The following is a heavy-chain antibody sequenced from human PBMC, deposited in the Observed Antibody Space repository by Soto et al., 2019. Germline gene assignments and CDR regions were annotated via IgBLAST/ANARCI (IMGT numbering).Heavy chain of an antibody. J-gene: IGHJ6*02. CDR2: ISYDGSNK. D-gene: IGHD6-13*01. Sequence: GGSLRLSCAASGFTFSSYAMHWVRQAPGKGLEWVAVISYDGSNKYYADSVKGRFTISRDNSKNTLYLQMNSLRAEDTAVYYCARGVFSSSWYLPLNYYYYYGMDVWGQGTTVTVSS. CDR1: GFTFSSYA. CDR3: ARGVFSSSWYLPLNYYYYYGMDV. V-gene: IGHV3-30-3*01.